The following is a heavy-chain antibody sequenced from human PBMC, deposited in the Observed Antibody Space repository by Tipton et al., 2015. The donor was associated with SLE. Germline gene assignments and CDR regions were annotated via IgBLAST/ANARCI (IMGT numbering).Heavy chain of an antibody. CDR1: GFSIRDDF. CDR2: FYSGGGQ. V-gene: IGHV3-53*01. Sequence: SLRLSCAASGFSIRDDFMTWVRQAPGKGLEWVSSFYSGGGQYYGDSVRGRSTISRDHSTNTVYVQLNNLRDEDTAVYFCARVGRSGTSPDAFDVWGRGTVVTVSS. D-gene: IGHD1-26*01. J-gene: IGHJ3*01. CDR3: ARVGRSGTSPDAFDV.